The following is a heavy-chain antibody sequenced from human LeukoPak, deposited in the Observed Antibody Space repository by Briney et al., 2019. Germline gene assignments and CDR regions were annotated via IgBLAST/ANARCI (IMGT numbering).Heavy chain of an antibody. D-gene: IGHD1-1*01. CDR2: IKEDGSEK. J-gene: IGHJ4*02. CDR1: GFTFSNAW. V-gene: IGHV3-7*01. Sequence: GGSLRLSCAASGFTFSNAWMSWVRQAPGKGLEWVANIKEDGSEKNYVDSVKGRFTISRDNTKNSLFLQMNSLRVEDTAVYYCARDAGWNRFDYWGQGTLVTVSS. CDR3: ARDAGWNRFDY.